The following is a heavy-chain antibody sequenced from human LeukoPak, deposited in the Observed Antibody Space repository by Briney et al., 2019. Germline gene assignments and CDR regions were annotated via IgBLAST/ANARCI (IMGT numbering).Heavy chain of an antibody. CDR1: GYTFTSYY. CDR3: ARSEWELTLDY. Sequence: GASVKVSCKASGYTFTSYYMHWVRQAPGQGLEWMGIINPSGGSTSYAQKFQGRVTITADESTSTAYMELSSLRYEDTAVYYCARSEWELTLDYWGQGTLLTVSS. V-gene: IGHV1-46*01. CDR2: INPSGGST. J-gene: IGHJ4*02. D-gene: IGHD1-26*01.